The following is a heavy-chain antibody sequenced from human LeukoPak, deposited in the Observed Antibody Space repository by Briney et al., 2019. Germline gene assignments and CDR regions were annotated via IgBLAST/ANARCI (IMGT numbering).Heavy chain of an antibody. CDR1: GGSISSYY. CDR2: TYYSGST. CDR3: ARAPDDTSGYYPLDY. D-gene: IGHD3-22*01. J-gene: IGHJ4*02. V-gene: IGHV4-59*01. Sequence: SETLSLTCTVSGGSISSYYWSWIRQSPGKGLEWIGYTYYSGSTNYNPSLKSRVTISVDTSQNQFSLKLNSVTAADTAVYYCARAPDDTSGYYPLDYWGQGTLVTVSS.